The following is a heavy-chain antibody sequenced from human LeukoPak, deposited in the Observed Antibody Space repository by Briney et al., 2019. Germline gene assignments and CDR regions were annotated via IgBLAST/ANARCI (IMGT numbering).Heavy chain of an antibody. J-gene: IGHJ5*02. CDR3: ARAHIVVVPAGTGGIDP. CDR1: GFTFSSYA. V-gene: IGHV3-30-3*01. D-gene: IGHD2-2*01. Sequence: PGRSLRLSCAASGFTFSSYAMHWVRQAPGKGLEWVAVISYDGSNKYYADSVKGRFTISRDNSKNTLYLQMNSLRAEDTAVYYCARAHIVVVPAGTGGIDPWGQGTLVTVSS. CDR2: ISYDGSNK.